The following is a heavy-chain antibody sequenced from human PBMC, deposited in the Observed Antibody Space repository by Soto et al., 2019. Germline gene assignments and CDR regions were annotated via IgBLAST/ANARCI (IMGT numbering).Heavy chain of an antibody. J-gene: IGHJ4*02. CDR3: ERVVVLAAAGPHYFDY. CDR2: INAGNGNT. Sequence: ASVKVSCKASGYTFTSYAMHWVRQAPGQRLEWLGWINAGNGNTNYSQKFQGRVTITRDTSATTTYRELSSRRADDTDVYYFERVVVLAAAGPHYFDYWGQGTLVTVSS. D-gene: IGHD6-13*01. V-gene: IGHV1-3*01. CDR1: GYTFTSYA.